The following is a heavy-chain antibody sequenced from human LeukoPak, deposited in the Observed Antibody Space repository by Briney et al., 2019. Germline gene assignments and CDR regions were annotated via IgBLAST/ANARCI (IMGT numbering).Heavy chain of an antibody. D-gene: IGHD2-2*01. J-gene: IGHJ5*02. V-gene: IGHV4-34*01. CDR3: ATLKGVVPAAMKVRNWFDP. Sequence: SETLSLTCAVYGGSFSGYYWSWVRQPPGKGLEWIGEINHSGSTNYNPSLKSRVTISVDTSKNQFSLKLSSVTAADTAVYYCATLKGVVPAAMKVRNWFDPWGQGTLVTVSS. CDR2: INHSGST. CDR1: GGSFSGYY.